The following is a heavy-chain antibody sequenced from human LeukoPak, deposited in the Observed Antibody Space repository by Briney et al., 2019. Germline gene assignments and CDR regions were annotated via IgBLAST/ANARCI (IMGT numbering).Heavy chain of an antibody. J-gene: IGHJ3*01. CDR2: IIAIFGTT. CDR1: GGTFSNIV. CDR3: ARIVGSTGRES. V-gene: IGHV1-69*06. D-gene: IGHD1-26*01. Sequence: ASVKVSCKASGGTFSNIVISWVRQAPGQGLEWMGGIIAIFGTTNYAQKFQGRVTITADKSTRTVYMEMRSLRSEDTAVYYCARIVGSTGRESWGQGTMVTVSS.